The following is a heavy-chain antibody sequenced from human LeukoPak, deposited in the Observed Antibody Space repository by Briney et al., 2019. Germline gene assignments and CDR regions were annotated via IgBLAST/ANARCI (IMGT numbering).Heavy chain of an antibody. V-gene: IGHV3-30*03. J-gene: IGHJ4*02. Sequence: GGSLRLSCAASGFTFSSYGMHWVRQAPGKGLEWVAVISYDGSNKYYADSVKGRFTISRDNSKNTLYLQMNSLRVEDTAVYYCARRGESTNYGDYRFDSWGQGTLVIVSS. CDR2: ISYDGSNK. CDR1: GFTFSSYG. D-gene: IGHD4-17*01. CDR3: ARRGESTNYGDYRFDS.